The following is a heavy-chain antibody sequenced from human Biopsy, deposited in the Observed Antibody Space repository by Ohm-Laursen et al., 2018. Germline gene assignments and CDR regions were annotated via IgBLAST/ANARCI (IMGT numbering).Heavy chain of an antibody. D-gene: IGHD3-10*01. CDR3: VKAAYGSGTYHPLDY. CDR2: ISWNSDFI. V-gene: IGHV3-9*01. CDR1: GLTFDDYA. Sequence: SLRLSCAASGLTFDDYALHWVRQAPGKGLEWVSGISWNSDFIGYADSVKGRFTISGDNAKRSLYLQMNSLRVEDTAFYYCVKAAYGSGTYHPLDYWGQGTLVTVSS. J-gene: IGHJ4*02.